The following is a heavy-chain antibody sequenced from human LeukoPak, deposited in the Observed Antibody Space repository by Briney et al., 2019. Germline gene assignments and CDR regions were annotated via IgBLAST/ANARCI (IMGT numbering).Heavy chain of an antibody. CDR2: ISGTSSTR. Sequence: GGSXRLSXXXXXXXXSTYGMNWVRXAPGKGLEWVSYISGTSSTRYYADFVEGRFTISRDNAKNSLYLQLSSLRAEDTAVYFCARDLRLGELAFQRWGQGTLVTVSS. J-gene: IGHJ4*02. V-gene: IGHV3-48*01. CDR3: ARDLRLGELAFQR. D-gene: IGHD3-16*02. CDR1: XXXXSTYG.